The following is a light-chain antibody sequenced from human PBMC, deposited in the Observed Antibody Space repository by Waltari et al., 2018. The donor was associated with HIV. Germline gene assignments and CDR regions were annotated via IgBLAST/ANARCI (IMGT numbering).Light chain of an antibody. J-gene: IGKJ4*01. CDR2: GAS. V-gene: IGKV1-39*01. Sequence: DIQMTQSPSSLSASVGDRVTISCRASQSISRYLNWYQQRPGKAPKLLIYGASSLQSGVPLRFSGSGSGTEFSLIISELQPEDFATYFCQHTYSTLPTFGGGTKVEIK. CDR3: QHTYSTLPT. CDR1: QSISRY.